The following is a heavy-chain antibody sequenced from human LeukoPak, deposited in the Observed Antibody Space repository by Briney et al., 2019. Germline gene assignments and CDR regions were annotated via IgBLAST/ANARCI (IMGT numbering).Heavy chain of an antibody. Sequence: SETLSLTCTVSGGSISSYSWSWIRQPPGKGLEWIGYIYYSGSTSYNPSLKSRVTISIDTSKSQLSLKLSSVTAADTAVYYCAREYCSSTSCYWGDYYMDVWGKGTTVTVSS. CDR3: AREYCSSTSCYWGDYYMDV. J-gene: IGHJ6*03. CDR2: IYYSGST. CDR1: GGSISSYS. D-gene: IGHD2-2*01. V-gene: IGHV4-59*12.